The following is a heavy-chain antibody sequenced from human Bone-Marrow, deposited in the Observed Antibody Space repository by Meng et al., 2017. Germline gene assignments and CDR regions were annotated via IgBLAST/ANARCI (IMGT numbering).Heavy chain of an antibody. J-gene: IGHJ6*02. V-gene: IGHV3-48*03. CDR2: ISSSGSTI. CDR1: GFTFSSYE. Sequence: GGSLRLSCAASGFTFSSYEMNWVRQAPGKGLEWVSYISSSGSTIYYADSVKGRFTISRDNAKNSLYLQMNSLRAEDTAVYYCARLGYCSSTSCQNYYYYGMDVWGQGTTVTVSS. D-gene: IGHD2-2*01. CDR3: ARLGYCSSTSCQNYYYYGMDV.